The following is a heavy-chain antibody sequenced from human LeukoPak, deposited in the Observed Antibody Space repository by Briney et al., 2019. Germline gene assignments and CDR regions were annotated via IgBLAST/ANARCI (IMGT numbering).Heavy chain of an antibody. J-gene: IGHJ6*02. CDR2: ISGSGGSA. CDR3: AKGLVVPAALGLYYYYGMDV. D-gene: IGHD2-2*01. CDR1: GFTFSNYA. V-gene: IGHV3-23*01. Sequence: GGSLRLSCAASGFTFSNYAMSWVRQAPGKGLEWVSAISGSGGSADYTDSVKGRFTISRDNSKNTLFLQMNSLRVEDTAVYYCAKGLVVPAALGLYYYYGMDVWGQGTTVTVSS.